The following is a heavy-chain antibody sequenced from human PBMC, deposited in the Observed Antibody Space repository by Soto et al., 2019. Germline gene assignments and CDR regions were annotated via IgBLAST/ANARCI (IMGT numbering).Heavy chain of an antibody. V-gene: IGHV3-53*01. CDR3: ARDRLYDSPYYYYGMDV. CDR2: IYSGGST. CDR1: GLTVSSNY. J-gene: IGHJ6*02. D-gene: IGHD3-3*01. Sequence: PGGSLRLSCAASGLTVSSNYMSWVRQAPGKGLEWVSVIYSGGSTYYADSVKGRFTISRDNSKNTLYLQMNSLRAEETAVYYCARDRLYDSPYYYYGMDVCGQGTTVTVSS.